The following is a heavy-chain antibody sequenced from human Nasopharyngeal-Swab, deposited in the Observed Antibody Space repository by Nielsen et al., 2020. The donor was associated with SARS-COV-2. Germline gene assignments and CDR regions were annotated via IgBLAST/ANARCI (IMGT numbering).Heavy chain of an antibody. CDR2: IWFDGSKK. Sequence: GESLKISCAASGFTFSNYGMHWVRQAPGKGLEWVTVIWFDGSKKYYADSVKGRFTVSRDISKNTLYLQMNGLRAEDTAVYYCAKDSGAGFCDDGSCFPTNHWGLGTLVTVSS. J-gene: IGHJ5*02. V-gene: IGHV3-33*06. D-gene: IGHD2-15*01. CDR1: GFTFSNYG. CDR3: AKDSGAGFCDDGSCFPTNH.